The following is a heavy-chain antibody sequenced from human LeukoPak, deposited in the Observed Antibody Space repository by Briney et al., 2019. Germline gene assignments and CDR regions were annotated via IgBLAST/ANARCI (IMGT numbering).Heavy chain of an antibody. V-gene: IGHV3-48*01. J-gene: IGHJ4*02. CDR1: GFTFSSYG. Sequence: GGSLRLSCAASGFTFSSYGMHWVRQAPGKGLEWVSYISGSSSTIYYADSVKGRFTISRDNAKNSLYLQMNSLRAEDTAVYYCARDSRSSSWYRFYYFDYWGQGTLVTVSS. D-gene: IGHD6-13*01. CDR2: ISGSSSTI. CDR3: ARDSRSSSWYRFYYFDY.